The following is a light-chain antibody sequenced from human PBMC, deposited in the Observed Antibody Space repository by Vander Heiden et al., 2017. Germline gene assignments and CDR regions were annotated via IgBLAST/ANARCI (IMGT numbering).Light chain of an antibody. CDR2: GVN. CDR3: SSYTPSSTLEV. J-gene: IGLJ1*01. V-gene: IGLV2-14*01. Sequence: QSALTQPASVSVSPGQSITISCTGTSSDVGGYNYVSWYQQYPGKVPKLIIYGVNKRPSGVSNRFSGSKSGNTASLTISGLQSEDEANYYCSSYTPSSTLEVFGRGTMVSVL. CDR1: SSDVGGYNY.